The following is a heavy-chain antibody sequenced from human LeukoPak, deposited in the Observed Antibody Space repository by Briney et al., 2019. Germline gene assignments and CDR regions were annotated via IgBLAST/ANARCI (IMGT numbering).Heavy chain of an antibody. J-gene: IGHJ4*02. Sequence: GGSLRLSCAASGFTFSSYAMSWVRQAPGKGLEWVSAISGSGGSTYYADSVKGRFTISRDNSKNTLYLQMNSLRAEDTAVYYCAKAPSPGIAAAGPPDYWGQGTLVTVSS. D-gene: IGHD6-13*01. CDR1: GFTFSSYA. CDR2: ISGSGGST. V-gene: IGHV3-23*01. CDR3: AKAPSPGIAAAGPPDY.